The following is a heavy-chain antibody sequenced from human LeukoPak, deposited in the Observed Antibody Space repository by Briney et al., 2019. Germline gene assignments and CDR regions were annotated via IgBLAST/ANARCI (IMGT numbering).Heavy chain of an antibody. CDR2: SRNKAKSYTT. J-gene: IGHJ4*02. V-gene: IGHV3-72*01. D-gene: IGHD3-10*01. CDR1: GFSFRNYW. CDR3: VGVASLLGSDYLDT. Sequence: GGSLRLSCAASGFSFRNYWIGWVRQAPGKGLEWVGRSRNKAKSYTTEYAASVKGRFTISRDDSKNSLYLQMDSLKTEDTAVYSGVGVASLLGSDYLDTWAKGTLVTVSS.